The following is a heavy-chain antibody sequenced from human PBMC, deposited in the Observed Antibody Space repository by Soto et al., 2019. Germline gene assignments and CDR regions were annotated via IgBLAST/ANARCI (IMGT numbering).Heavy chain of an antibody. CDR3: AREKGSGHLDI. CDR1: GFTFSSYG. J-gene: IGHJ3*02. Sequence: QVQLVESGGGVVQPGRSLRLSCAASGFTFSSYGMHWVRQAPGKGLEWVAVIWYDGSNKYYADSVKGRFTISRDNSKNTLYLQMISLRAEDTAVYYCAREKGSGHLDIWGQGTMVTVSS. CDR2: IWYDGSNK. D-gene: IGHD2-15*01. V-gene: IGHV3-33*01.